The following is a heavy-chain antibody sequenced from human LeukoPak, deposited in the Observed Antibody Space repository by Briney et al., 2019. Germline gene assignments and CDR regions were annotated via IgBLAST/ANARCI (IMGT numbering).Heavy chain of an antibody. D-gene: IGHD2-8*02. Sequence: PSETLSLTCTVSGGSITNSGCYWGWIRQPPGKGLEWIGSIYYSGNTYSNPSLKSRVTISEDTSKNQFSLKLSSVTAADTAVYYCARDVGVGYSTGGVMGRFDYWGQGTLVTVSS. V-gene: IGHV4-39*07. CDR2: IYYSGNT. CDR3: ARDVGVGYSTGGVMGRFDY. J-gene: IGHJ4*02. CDR1: GGSITNSGCY.